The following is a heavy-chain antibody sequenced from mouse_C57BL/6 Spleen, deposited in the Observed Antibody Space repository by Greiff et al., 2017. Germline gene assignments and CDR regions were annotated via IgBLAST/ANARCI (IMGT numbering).Heavy chain of an antibody. D-gene: IGHD2-3*01. CDR3: AREMDGYYLY. Sequence: EVKLMESEGGLVQPGSSMKLSCTASGFTFSDYYMAWVRQVPEKGLEWVANINYDGSSTYYLDSLKSRFIISRDNAKNILYLQMSSLKSEDTATYYCAREMDGYYLYWGQGTTLTVSS. CDR1: GFTFSDYY. J-gene: IGHJ2*01. CDR2: INYDGSST. V-gene: IGHV5-16*01.